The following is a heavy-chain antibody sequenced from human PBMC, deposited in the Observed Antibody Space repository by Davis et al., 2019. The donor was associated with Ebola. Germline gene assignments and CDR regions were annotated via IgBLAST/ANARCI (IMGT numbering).Heavy chain of an antibody. V-gene: IGHV3-23*01. CDR3: ARDAWYGDCGGYWYFDL. CDR1: EFAFRQNF. D-gene: IGHD4-17*01. CDR2: ISSDAATT. Sequence: GESLKISCATPEFAFRQNFFLWVRQAPGRGLEWVAVISSDAATTFYAYSVRGRFTISRDNSRNTLFLQMNRLRAEDTAVYYCARDAWYGDCGGYWYFDLWGRGTLVTVSS. J-gene: IGHJ2*01.